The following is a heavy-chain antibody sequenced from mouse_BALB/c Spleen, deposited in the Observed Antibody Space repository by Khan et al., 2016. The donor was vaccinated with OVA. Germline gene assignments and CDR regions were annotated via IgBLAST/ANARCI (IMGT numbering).Heavy chain of an antibody. J-gene: IGHJ4*01. V-gene: IGHV9-3*02. CDR3: ARDDYYASAYRNLDHYALDY. CDR2: INPNTGES. CDR1: GYTFTDYG. D-gene: IGHD1-1*01. Sequence: QIQLVQSGPELKKPGETVKISCKASGYTFTDYGMNWVKQAPGKGLKWMGWINPNTGESTFAEDFKGRFAFSLETSARTAYLQINNLKNEDTAIYVCARDDYYASAYRNLDHYALDYWGQGTSVTVSS.